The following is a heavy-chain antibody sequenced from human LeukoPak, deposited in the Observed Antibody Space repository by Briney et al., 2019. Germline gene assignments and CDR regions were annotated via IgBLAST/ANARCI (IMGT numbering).Heavy chain of an antibody. CDR2: TNPYSGGT. J-gene: IGHJ4*02. CDR3: ARPYCNGGSCHDYFDY. CDR1: GYTFTGYY. Sequence: ASVRVSCKASGYTFTGYYMHWVRQAPGQGLEWMGWTNPYSGGTNYAQKFQGRVTMTRDTSISTAYMELRRLSSDDTAIYYCARPYCNGGSCHDYFDYWGQGTLVSVSS. D-gene: IGHD2-15*01. V-gene: IGHV1-2*02.